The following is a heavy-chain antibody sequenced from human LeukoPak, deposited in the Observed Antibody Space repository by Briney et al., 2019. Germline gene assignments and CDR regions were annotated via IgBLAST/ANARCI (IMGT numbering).Heavy chain of an antibody. CDR3: ARDSVSSGYYFDY. Sequence: PGGSLRLSCAASGFTFSSYWMSWVRQAPGKGLEWVANIKQDGSEKYYVDSVKGRFTISRDNAKNSLYLQMNSLRAEDTAVYYCARDSVSSGYYFDYRGQGTLVTVSS. D-gene: IGHD3-22*01. CDR2: IKQDGSEK. CDR1: GFTFSSYW. J-gene: IGHJ4*02. V-gene: IGHV3-7*01.